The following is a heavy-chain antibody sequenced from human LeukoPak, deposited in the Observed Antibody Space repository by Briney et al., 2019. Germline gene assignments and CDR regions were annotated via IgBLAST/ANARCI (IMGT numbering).Heavy chain of an antibody. J-gene: IGHJ5*02. Sequence: SETLSLTCAVYGGSFSGYYWSWIRQPPGKGLEWLGEINHSGSTNYNPSLKSRVTISVDTSKNQFSLKLSSVTAADTAVYYCARARPPKYSSSPYNWFDPWGQGTLVTVSS. CDR2: INHSGST. D-gene: IGHD6-6*01. V-gene: IGHV4-34*01. CDR3: ARARPPKYSSSPYNWFDP. CDR1: GGSFSGYY.